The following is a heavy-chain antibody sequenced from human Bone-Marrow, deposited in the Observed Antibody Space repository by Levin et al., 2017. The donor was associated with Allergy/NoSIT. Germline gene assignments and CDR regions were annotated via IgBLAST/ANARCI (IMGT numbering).Heavy chain of an antibody. V-gene: IGHV3-48*03. D-gene: IGHD3-10*01. CDR3: ARESLFMVRVFDY. CDR2: ISSRNTTI. CDR1: GFSFSSYE. J-gene: IGHJ4*02. Sequence: GESLKISCAASGFSFSSYEMNWVRQAPGKGLEWVSYISSRNTTIYYADSVKGRFTISRDNAENSLYLQMNSLRAEDTAIYYCARESLFMVRVFDYWGRGTLVTVSS.